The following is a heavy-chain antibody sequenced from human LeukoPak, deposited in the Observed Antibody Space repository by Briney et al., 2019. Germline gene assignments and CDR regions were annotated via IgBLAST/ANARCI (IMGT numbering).Heavy chain of an antibody. D-gene: IGHD3-9*01. V-gene: IGHV4-34*01. Sequence: KPSETLSLTCAVYGGSFSGYYWSWIRQPPGKGLEWIGEINHSGSTNYNPSLKSRVTISVDTSKNQFSLKLSSVTAADTAVYYCARPSTYYDNDRRNSRTDAFDIWGQGTMVTVSS. CDR1: GGSFSGYY. CDR2: INHSGST. J-gene: IGHJ3*02. CDR3: ARPSTYYDNDRRNSRTDAFDI.